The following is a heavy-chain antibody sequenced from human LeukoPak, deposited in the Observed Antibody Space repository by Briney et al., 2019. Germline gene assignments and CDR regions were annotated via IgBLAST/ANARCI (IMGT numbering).Heavy chain of an antibody. Sequence: GGSLRLSCAASGFTVSNNYMSWVRQAPGKGLEWVSSISSSSSYIYYADSVKGRFTISRDNAKNSLYLQMNSLRAEDTAVYYCARVNRGTDYWGQGTLVTVSS. CDR1: GFTVSNNY. V-gene: IGHV3-21*01. J-gene: IGHJ4*02. D-gene: IGHD7-27*01. CDR3: ARVNRGTDY. CDR2: ISSSSSYI.